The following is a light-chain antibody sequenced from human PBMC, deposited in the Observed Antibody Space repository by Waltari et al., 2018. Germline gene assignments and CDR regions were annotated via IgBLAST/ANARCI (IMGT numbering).Light chain of an antibody. J-gene: IGLJ1*01. CDR2: DVN. CDR3: SSYTTGSTRYV. V-gene: IGLV2-14*03. Sequence: QSALTQPASVSGSPGQSITISCTGTSSDIGAYNFVSWYQKHPGNAPKVMIYDVNKRPSGVSSRFSGSKSGNTASLTISGLQAEDEADYYCSSYTTGSTRYVFGSGTKVTVL. CDR1: SSDIGAYNF.